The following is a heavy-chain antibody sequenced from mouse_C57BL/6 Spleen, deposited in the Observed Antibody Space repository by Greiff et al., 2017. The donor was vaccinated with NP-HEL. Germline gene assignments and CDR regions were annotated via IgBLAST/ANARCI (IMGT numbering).Heavy chain of an antibody. J-gene: IGHJ2*01. CDR3: AREDYGKRDY. CDR1: GFTFSSYA. CDR2: ISDGGSYT. V-gene: IGHV5-4*01. D-gene: IGHD2-1*01. Sequence: VQLKESGGGLVKPGGSLKLSCAASGFTFSSYAMSWVRQTPEKRLEWVATISDGGSYTYYPDNVKGRFTISRDNAKNNLYLQMSHLKSEDTAMYYCAREDYGKRDYWGQGTTLTVSS.